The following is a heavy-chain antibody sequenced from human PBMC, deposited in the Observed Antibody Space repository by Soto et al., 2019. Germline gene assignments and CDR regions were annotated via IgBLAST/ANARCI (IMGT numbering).Heavy chain of an antibody. CDR2: IYYTGST. CDR3: ARLPPGVPTARGNYNAWAF. V-gene: IGHV4-61*01. D-gene: IGHD1-1*01. CDR1: DGSVNSGSYY. J-gene: IGHJ6*04. Sequence: SQTLSLTCTVSDGSVNSGSYYWSWIRQSPGKGLEWMGYIYYTGSTKHNPSLESRVTMSLDTSKNQFSLTLTSLTAADTAIYYCARLPPGVPTARGNYNAWAFGGKGTTVTVSS.